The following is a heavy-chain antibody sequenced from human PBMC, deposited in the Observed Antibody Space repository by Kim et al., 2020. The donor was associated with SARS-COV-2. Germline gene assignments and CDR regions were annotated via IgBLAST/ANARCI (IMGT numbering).Heavy chain of an antibody. Sequence: SETLSLTCTVSGGSISSYYWSWIRQPPGKGLEWIGYIYYSGSTNYNPSLKSRVTISVDTSKNQFSLKLSSVTAADTAVYYCARSWRGSGYDSGWFDPWGQGTLVTVSS. CDR3: ARSWRGSGYDSGWFDP. D-gene: IGHD5-12*01. V-gene: IGHV4-59*01. J-gene: IGHJ5*02. CDR2: IYYSGST. CDR1: GGSISSYY.